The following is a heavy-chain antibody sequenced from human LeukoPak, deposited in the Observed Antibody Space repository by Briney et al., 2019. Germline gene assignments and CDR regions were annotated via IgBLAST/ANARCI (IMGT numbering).Heavy chain of an antibody. V-gene: IGHV3-30*01. J-gene: IGHJ4*02. Sequence: GRSLRLACAASGFTFSSYAMHWVRQAPGKGLEWVAVISYGGSNKYYADSVKGRFTISRDNSKNTLYLQMNSLRAEDTAVYYCARSIVVVTATIDYWGQGTLVTVSS. CDR1: GFTFSSYA. CDR3: ARSIVVVTATIDY. CDR2: ISYGGSNK. D-gene: IGHD2-21*02.